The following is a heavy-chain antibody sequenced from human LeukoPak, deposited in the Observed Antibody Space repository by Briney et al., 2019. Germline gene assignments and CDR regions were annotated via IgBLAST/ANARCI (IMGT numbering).Heavy chain of an antibody. Sequence: VASVKVSCKASGGTFSSYAISWVRQAPGQGLEWMGGIIPIFGTANYAQKFQGRVTITTDESTSTAYMELSSLRSEDTAVYYCARYADSSGWWEYFQHWGQGTLVTVSS. CDR1: GGTFSSYA. CDR2: IIPIFGTA. CDR3: ARYADSSGWWEYFQH. V-gene: IGHV1-69*05. J-gene: IGHJ1*01. D-gene: IGHD6-19*01.